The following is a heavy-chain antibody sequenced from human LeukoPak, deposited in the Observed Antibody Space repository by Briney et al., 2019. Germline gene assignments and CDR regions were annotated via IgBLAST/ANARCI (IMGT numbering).Heavy chain of an antibody. V-gene: IGHV3-23*01. CDR3: ARDSSGWYYFDY. J-gene: IGHJ4*02. CDR1: GFTFSSYA. Sequence: GGSLRLSCAASGFTFSSYAMSWVRQAPGKGLEWVSAISGSGGSTYYADSVKGRFTISRDNSKNTLYLQMNSLRAEDTAVYYCARDSSGWYYFDYWGQGTLATVSS. CDR2: ISGSGGST. D-gene: IGHD6-19*01.